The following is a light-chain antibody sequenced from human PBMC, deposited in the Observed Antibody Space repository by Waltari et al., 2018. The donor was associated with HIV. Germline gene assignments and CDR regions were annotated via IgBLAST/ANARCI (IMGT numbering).Light chain of an antibody. J-gene: IGLJ3*02. V-gene: IGLV1-47*01. CDR1: SSNIGSNY. Sequence: QSVLTQPPSASGTPGQRVTISCSGSSSNIGSNYVYWYQQLPGTAPKLLIYRNNQRPSGVPDRFSGAKSGNSASLAISGLRSEDEADYYCAAWDDSLSGQWVFGGGTKLTVL. CDR2: RNN. CDR3: AAWDDSLSGQWV.